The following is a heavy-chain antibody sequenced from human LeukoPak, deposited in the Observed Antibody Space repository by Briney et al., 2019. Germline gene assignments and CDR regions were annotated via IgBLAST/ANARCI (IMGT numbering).Heavy chain of an antibody. CDR3: VRGLTTADY. CDR1: GFTFSNFA. Sequence: PGGSLRLSCADSGFTFSNFAMTWVRQAPGKGLQWVSTISYRGSDYADSVKGRFTISRDNSKNTLDLQMNSLRAKDTVVYYCVRGLTTADYWGQGTLVTVSS. CDR2: ISYRGS. V-gene: IGHV3-23*01. D-gene: IGHD4-17*01. J-gene: IGHJ4*02.